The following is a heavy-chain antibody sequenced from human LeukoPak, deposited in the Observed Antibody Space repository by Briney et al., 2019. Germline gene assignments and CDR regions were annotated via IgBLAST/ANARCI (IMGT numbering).Heavy chain of an antibody. J-gene: IGHJ4*02. D-gene: IGHD3-22*01. V-gene: IGHV3-11*01. CDR3: AKATMIVVVPFWY. Sequence: GGSLRLSCAATGFIFSDYYMSWIRQAPGKGLEWISYVSSRSSGSTKYYADSVKGRFTISRDNSKNTLYLQMNSLRAEDTAVYYCAKATMIVVVPFWYWGRGTLVTVSS. CDR1: GFIFSDYY. CDR2: VSSRSSGSTK.